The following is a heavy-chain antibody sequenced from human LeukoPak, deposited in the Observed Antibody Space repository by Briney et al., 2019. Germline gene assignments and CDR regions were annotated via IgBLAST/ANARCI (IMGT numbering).Heavy chain of an antibody. CDR1: EFSVGSNY. Sequence: GGSLRLSCAASEFSVGSNYMTWVRQAPGKGLEWVSLIYSDGSTYYADSVKGRFTISRDNSKNTLYLQMNSLRAEDTAVYYCARGVRRRPDAFDIWGQGTMVTVSS. CDR2: IYSDGST. CDR3: ARGVRRRPDAFDI. J-gene: IGHJ3*02. D-gene: IGHD6-25*01. V-gene: IGHV3-66*01.